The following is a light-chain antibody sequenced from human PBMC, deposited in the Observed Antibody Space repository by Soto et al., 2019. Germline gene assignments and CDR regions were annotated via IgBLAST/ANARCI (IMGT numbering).Light chain of an antibody. CDR3: SSYTTSSTLLDV. V-gene: IGLV2-14*01. CDR1: SSDVGGYNS. J-gene: IGLJ1*01. Sequence: QSALTQPASVSGSPGQSITISCTGNSSDVGGYNSVSWYQQHPGKAPKLMIYEVSNRPSGVSNRFSGSKSGNTASLTISGLQAEDEADYYCSSYTTSSTLLDVFGTGTKLTVL. CDR2: EVS.